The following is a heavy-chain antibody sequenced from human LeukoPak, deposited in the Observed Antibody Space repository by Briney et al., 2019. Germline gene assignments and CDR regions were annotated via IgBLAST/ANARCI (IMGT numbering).Heavy chain of an antibody. J-gene: IGHJ4*02. V-gene: IGHV3-48*03. Sequence: PGGSLRLSCAASGFTFSSYEMNWVRQAPGKGLEWVSYISSSGSTIYYADSVKGRFTISRDNAKNSLYLQMNSLRAEDTAVYYCARERRSSLYSFDYWGQGTLVTVSS. CDR1: GFTFSSYE. D-gene: IGHD6-13*01. CDR3: ARERRSSLYSFDY. CDR2: ISSSGSTI.